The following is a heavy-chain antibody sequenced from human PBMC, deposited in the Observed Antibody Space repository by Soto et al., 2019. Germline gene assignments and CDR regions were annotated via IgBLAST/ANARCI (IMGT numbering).Heavy chain of an antibody. Sequence: QVQLVESGGGVVQPGRSLRLTCAASGFIFSGSGMHWVRQAPGKGLEWVALVSNDGIRKYYGDSVKGRFTISRDNAENTLYLQMNGLRAEDTAVYYCARWVGGSMYDNSGKYGSWGQGTLVTVSS. D-gene: IGHD3-22*01. CDR2: VSNDGIRK. V-gene: IGHV3-30*03. CDR3: ARWVGGSMYDNSGKYGS. J-gene: IGHJ4*02. CDR1: GFIFSGSG.